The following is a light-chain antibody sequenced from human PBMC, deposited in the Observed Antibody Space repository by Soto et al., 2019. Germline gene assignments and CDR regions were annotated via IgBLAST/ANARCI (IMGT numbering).Light chain of an antibody. Sequence: QSVLTQPTSASGSPGQSVTISCTGTSSDVGGYNYVSWYQQHPGKAPKLMIYEVSKRPSGVPDRFSGSKSGNTASLTVSGLQAEDEADYYCSSYAGSKNYVVFGGGTKLTVL. V-gene: IGLV2-8*01. CDR1: SSDVGGYNY. CDR2: EVS. CDR3: SSYAGSKNYVV. J-gene: IGLJ2*01.